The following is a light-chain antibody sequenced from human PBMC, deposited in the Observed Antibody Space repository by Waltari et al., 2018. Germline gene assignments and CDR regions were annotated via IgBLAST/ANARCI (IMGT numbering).Light chain of an antibody. CDR3: CSYAGTNTWV. V-gene: IGLV2-23*02. CDR1: SSDVGDYNL. Sequence: QSALTQPASVSASPGQSITISCNGTSSDVGDYNLVSWYQQHPAKAPKRLIFEVSKRPTWVSNRCSASKSGNTASMTISGLQAEDEATYHCCSYAGTNTWVFGGGTKVTVL. CDR2: EVS. J-gene: IGLJ2*01.